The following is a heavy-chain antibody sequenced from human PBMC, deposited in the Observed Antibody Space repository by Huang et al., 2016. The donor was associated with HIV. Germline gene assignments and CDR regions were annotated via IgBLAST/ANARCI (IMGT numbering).Heavy chain of an antibody. V-gene: IGHV3-30*02. CDR2: SGLGVNNK. CDR3: AKEEAGRFGAFDI. Sequence: QLQLVESGGGVVQPGGSLRLSCVASGFDFRSQYMHWVLQDPCKGLDLITFSGLGVNNKQYGDSVTGRCTIAGDNSKNTLYLQMNSLRPEDTAVYYCAKEEAGRFGAFDIWGQGTMVTVSS. CDR1: GFDFRSQY. D-gene: IGHD3-10*01. J-gene: IGHJ3*02.